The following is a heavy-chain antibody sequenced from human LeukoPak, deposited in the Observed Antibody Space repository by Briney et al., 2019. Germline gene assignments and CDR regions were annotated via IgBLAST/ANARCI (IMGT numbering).Heavy chain of an antibody. CDR3: AKEAGYCSTTTCYVDY. J-gene: IGHJ4*02. D-gene: IGHD2-2*03. Sequence: GGSLRLSCAASGFTFSSYAMSWVRQAPGKGLEWVSGISGSGGSTYYADSVKGRFTISRDNSKNTLYLQMNSLRAEDTAVYYCAKEAGYCSTTTCYVDYWGQGTLVTVSS. CDR1: GFTFSSYA. CDR2: ISGSGGST. V-gene: IGHV3-23*01.